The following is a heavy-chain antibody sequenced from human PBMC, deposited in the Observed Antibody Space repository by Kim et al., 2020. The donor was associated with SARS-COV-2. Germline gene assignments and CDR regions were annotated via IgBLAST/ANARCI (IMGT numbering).Heavy chain of an antibody. D-gene: IGHD3-9*01. Sequence: APVKGRFTISRDDPKNTLYLQMNSLKTEDTAVYYCTTERSSYDILTGLEYWGQGTLVTVSS. J-gene: IGHJ4*02. CDR3: TTERSSYDILTGLEY. V-gene: IGHV3-15*01.